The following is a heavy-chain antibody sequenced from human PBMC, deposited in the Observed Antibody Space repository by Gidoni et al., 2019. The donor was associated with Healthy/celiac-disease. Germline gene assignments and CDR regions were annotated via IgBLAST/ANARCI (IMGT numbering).Heavy chain of an antibody. J-gene: IGHJ4*02. Sequence: VTLRESGPALVTPTPTLTLTCPFSGFSLSTSGMCVCGIRQPPGKALEWLARIDWDDDKYYSTSLKTRLTISKDTSKNQVVLTMTNMDPVDTATYYCARSGGYGSGSLRGFDYWGQGTLVTVSS. CDR2: IDWDDDK. CDR3: ARSGGYGSGSLRGFDY. D-gene: IGHD3-10*01. V-gene: IGHV2-70*11. CDR1: GFSLSTSGMC.